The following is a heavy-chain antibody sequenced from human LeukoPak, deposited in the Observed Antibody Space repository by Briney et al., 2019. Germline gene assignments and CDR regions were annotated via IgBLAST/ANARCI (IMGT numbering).Heavy chain of an antibody. J-gene: IGHJ5*02. Sequence: SETLSLTCTVSGGSISSSSYYWSWIRQPPGKGLEWIGEINHSGSTNYNPSLKSRVTISIDTSKNQFSLKLSSVTAADTAVYYCATGLHNWNYNPYNWFDPWGQGTLVTISS. CDR1: GGSISSSSYY. CDR3: ATGLHNWNYNPYNWFDP. D-gene: IGHD1-7*01. V-gene: IGHV4-39*07. CDR2: INHSGST.